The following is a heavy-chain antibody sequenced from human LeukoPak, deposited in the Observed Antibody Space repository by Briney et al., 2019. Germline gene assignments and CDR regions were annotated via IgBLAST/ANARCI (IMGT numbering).Heavy chain of an antibody. CDR3: TTHPEYSSSWYFVGYYYYYMDV. Sequence: GGSLRLSCAASGFTFSNAWMSWVRQAPGKGLEWVGRIKSKTDGGTTDYAAPVKGRFTISRDDSKNTLYLQMNSLKTEDTAVYYCTTHPEYSSSWYFVGYYYYYMDVWGKGTTVTVSS. D-gene: IGHD6-13*01. CDR2: IKSKTDGGTT. J-gene: IGHJ6*03. CDR1: GFTFSNAW. V-gene: IGHV3-15*01.